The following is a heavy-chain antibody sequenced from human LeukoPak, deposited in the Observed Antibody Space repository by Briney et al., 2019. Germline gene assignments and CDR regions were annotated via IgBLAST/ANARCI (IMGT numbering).Heavy chain of an antibody. CDR3: ARGRDIVVVVAASTYNWFDP. D-gene: IGHD2-15*01. CDR2: INHSGST. Sequence: SSETLSLTSAVYAGSFSGYYWSWIRQPPGKGLEWIGAINHSGSTNYNPSLKSRVTISVDTSKNQFSLKLSSVTAADTAVYYCARGRDIVVVVAASTYNWFDPWGQGTLVTVSS. V-gene: IGHV4-34*01. J-gene: IGHJ5*02. CDR1: AGSFSGYY.